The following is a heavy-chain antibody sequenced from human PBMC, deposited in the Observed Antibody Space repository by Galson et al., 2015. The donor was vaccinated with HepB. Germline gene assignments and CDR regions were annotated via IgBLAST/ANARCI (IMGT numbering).Heavy chain of an antibody. CDR2: VNPNNGDT. Sequence: SCAASGYTFNSYIINWVRQAAGQGLEWVGWVNPNNGDTGYAQKFQGRVTMTRDTSINTVYLELSSLSSEDTAVYYCARDDCSDGVCYSGDYWGQGTLVTVSS. D-gene: IGHD2-15*01. V-gene: IGHV1-8*02. CDR1: GYTFNSYI. CDR3: ARDDCSDGVCYSGDY. J-gene: IGHJ4*02.